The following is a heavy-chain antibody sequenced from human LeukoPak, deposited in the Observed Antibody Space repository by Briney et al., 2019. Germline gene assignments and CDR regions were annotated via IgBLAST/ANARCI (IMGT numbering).Heavy chain of an antibody. CDR3: ARDNSVRDEAWWFNP. V-gene: IGHV1-46*01. J-gene: IGHJ5*02. D-gene: IGHD5-24*01. Sequence: GASVKVSCKAFGYTFTSNYMHWVRQAPGQGPEWMGVISPSGGSTTYAQKFQGRVTLTRGMSTSTDYLELGSLRSEDTAVYYCARDNSVRDEAWWFNPWGQGTLVTVSS. CDR1: GYTFTSNY. CDR2: ISPSGGST.